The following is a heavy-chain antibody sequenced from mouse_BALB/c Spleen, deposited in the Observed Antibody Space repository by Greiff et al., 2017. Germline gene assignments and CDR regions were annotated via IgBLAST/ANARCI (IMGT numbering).Heavy chain of an antibody. V-gene: IGHV2-2*02. CDR3: ARYGNYWYFDV. J-gene: IGHJ1*01. CDR2: IWSGGST. Sequence: VKVVESGPGLVQPSQSLSITCTVSGFSLTSYGVHWVRQSPGKGLEWLGVIWSGGSTDYNAAFISRLSISKDNSKSQVFFKMNSLQANDTAIYYCARYGNYWYFDVWGAGTTVTVSS. D-gene: IGHD2-10*02. CDR1: GFSLTSYG.